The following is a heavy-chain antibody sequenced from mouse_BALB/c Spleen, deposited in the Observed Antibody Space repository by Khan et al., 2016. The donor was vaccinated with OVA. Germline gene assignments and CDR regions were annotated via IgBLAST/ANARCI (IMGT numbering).Heavy chain of an antibody. V-gene: IGHV2-3*01. CDR3: AKFTPHFYSMDY. Sequence: QMQLEESGPGLVAPSQSLSITCTVSGFSLTNYGVNWVRQPPGKGLEWLVVIWGDGSTNYHSALKSRLIISKDNSKSQVFLKLNSLQTDDTATYYCAKFTPHFYSMDYWGQGTSVTVSS. D-gene: IGHD1-1*01. J-gene: IGHJ4*01. CDR1: GFSLTNYG. CDR2: IWGDGST.